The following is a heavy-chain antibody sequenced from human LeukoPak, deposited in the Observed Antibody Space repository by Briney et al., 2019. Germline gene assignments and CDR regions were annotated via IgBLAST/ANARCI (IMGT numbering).Heavy chain of an antibody. V-gene: IGHV1-46*01. CDR2: INPSGGST. D-gene: IGHD6-13*01. J-gene: IGHJ3*02. CDR3: ARQYSSSWARELDAFDI. CDR1: GYTFTSYY. Sequence: GASVKVSCKASGYTFTSYYMHWVRQAPGQGLEWMGIINPSGGSTSYAQKFQGRVTMTRDTSTSTVYMELSSLRSEDTAVYYCARQYSSSWARELDAFDIWGQGTMVTVSS.